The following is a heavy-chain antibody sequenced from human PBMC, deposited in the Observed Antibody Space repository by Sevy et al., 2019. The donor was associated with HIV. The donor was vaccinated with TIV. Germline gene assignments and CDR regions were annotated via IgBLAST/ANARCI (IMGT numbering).Heavy chain of an antibody. CDR1: GGTFSSYA. J-gene: IGHJ4*02. Sequence: ATVKVSCKASGGTFSSYAISWVRQAPGQGLEWMGGIIPIFGTANYAQKFQGRVTITADESTSTAYMELSSLRSEDTAVYYCARGGGYDYGDYWGQGTLVTVSS. CDR2: IIPIFGTA. CDR3: ARGGGYDYGDY. D-gene: IGHD5-12*01. V-gene: IGHV1-69*13.